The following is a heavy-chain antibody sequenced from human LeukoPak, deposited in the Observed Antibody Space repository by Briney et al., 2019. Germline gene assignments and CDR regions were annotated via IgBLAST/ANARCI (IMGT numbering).Heavy chain of an antibody. J-gene: IGHJ4*02. CDR1: GFTFSDYY. D-gene: IGHD3-10*01. CDR2: ISSSGSTI. CDR3: ARECLYGSGSYPLYYCDF. V-gene: IGHV3-11*01. Sequence: GGSLRLSCAASGFTFSDYYMSWIRQAPGKGLVWVSYISSSGSTIYYADSVKGRFTLSRDNAKNSLYLQMNSLRAEDTALYYCARECLYGSGSYPLYYCDFWPGGTLVSVST.